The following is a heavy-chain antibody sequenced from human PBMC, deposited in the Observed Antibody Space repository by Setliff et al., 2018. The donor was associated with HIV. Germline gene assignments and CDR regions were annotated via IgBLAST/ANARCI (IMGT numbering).Heavy chain of an antibody. D-gene: IGHD3-16*01. CDR2: IDTNSGNP. J-gene: IGHJ4*02. V-gene: IGHV7-4-1*02. Sequence: VSCKTSGYIFTDDAMNWVRQAPGQGLEWMGWIDTNSGNPTYAEDFTGRFVLTVDSSVSTAYLQINDLEIEGTAIYFCAREVLLGDMSFPNNWGQGTLVTVSS. CDR3: AREVLLGDMSFPNN. CDR1: GYIFTDDA.